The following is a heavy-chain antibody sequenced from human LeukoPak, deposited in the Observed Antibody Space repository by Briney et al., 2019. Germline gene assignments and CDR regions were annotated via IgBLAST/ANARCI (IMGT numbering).Heavy chain of an antibody. CDR1: GYTFIRYG. CDR2: ISAYNGNT. J-gene: IGHJ4*02. Sequence: GASVQVSCKASGYTFIRYGIRWVRQAPGQGLEWMGWISAYNGNTNYAQKVQGRVTMTTDTSTSTAYMELRSLRSDDTAVDYCARDLALRVLGDYWGQGTLVTVSS. CDR3: ARDLALRVLGDY. D-gene: IGHD2-15*01. V-gene: IGHV1-18*01.